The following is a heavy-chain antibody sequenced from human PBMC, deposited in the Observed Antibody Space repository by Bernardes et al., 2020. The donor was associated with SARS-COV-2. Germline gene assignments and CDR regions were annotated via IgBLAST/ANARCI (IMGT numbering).Heavy chain of an antibody. J-gene: IGHJ4*02. Sequence: ASVKVSCKASGYTFSRYALHWLRQAPGQSLEWMGWINAANGNIKQSQKFQGRVILSRDTSASTAYIEVRGLRQEDTAVYYCATLAGTGGTYPFDYWGQGTLVTVSS. CDR1: GYTFSRYA. V-gene: IGHV1-3*01. CDR3: ATLAGTGGTYPFDY. CDR2: INAANGNI. D-gene: IGHD2-8*02.